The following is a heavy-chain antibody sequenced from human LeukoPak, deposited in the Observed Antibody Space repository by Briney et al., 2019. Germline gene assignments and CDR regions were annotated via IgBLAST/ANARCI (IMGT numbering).Heavy chain of an antibody. J-gene: IGHJ4*02. CDR2: ISGSGGST. D-gene: IGHD5-12*01. Sequence: GGSLRLSCAASGFTFNSYAMSWVRQAPGKGLEWVSAISGSGGSTYYADSVKGRFTISRDNSKNTLYLQMNSLRAEDTAVYYCAKDHGGQYSGYDWVWFDYWGQGTLVTASS. V-gene: IGHV3-23*01. CDR3: AKDHGGQYSGYDWVWFDY. CDR1: GFTFNSYA.